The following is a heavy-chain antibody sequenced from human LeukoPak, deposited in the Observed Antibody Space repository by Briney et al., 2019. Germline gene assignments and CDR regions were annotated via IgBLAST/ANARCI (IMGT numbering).Heavy chain of an antibody. CDR3: ARGVQRLFDY. CDR1: GGSFSGYY. D-gene: IGHD1-1*01. J-gene: IGHJ4*02. V-gene: IGHV4-34*01. CDR2: INHSGST. Sequence: SETLSLTCAVYGGSFSGYYWSWIRQPPGKGLEWIGKINHSGSTNYNPSLKSRVTISVDTSKNQFSLKLSSVTAADTAVYYCARGVQRLFDYWGQGTLVTVSS.